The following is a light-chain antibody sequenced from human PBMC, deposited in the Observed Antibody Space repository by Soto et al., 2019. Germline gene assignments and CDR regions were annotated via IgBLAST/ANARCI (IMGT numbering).Light chain of an antibody. CDR3: HQYGSSQT. CDR1: QSISIL. CDR2: GAS. Sequence: TQSPSTLSASVGDRVTITCRASQSISILLAWYHHKPVQAPRLLIDGASTRATGIPDRFSGSGSGTDFTLTISRLEPEDFAVYYCHQYGSSQTFGKGTKVDIK. V-gene: IGKV3-20*01. J-gene: IGKJ1*01.